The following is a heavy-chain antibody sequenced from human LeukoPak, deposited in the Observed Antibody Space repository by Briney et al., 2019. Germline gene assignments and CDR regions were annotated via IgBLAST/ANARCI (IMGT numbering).Heavy chain of an antibody. J-gene: IGHJ4*02. CDR2: INHSGST. CDR1: GGSFSGYY. V-gene: IGHV4-34*01. D-gene: IGHD6-13*01. CDR3: ARGRSWYNY. Sequence: PSETLSLTCSVYGGSFSGYYWSWIRQPPGKGLEWIGEINHSGSTNYNPSLKSRVTISVDTSKNQFSLKLSSVTAADTAVYYCARGRSWYNYWGQGTLVTVSS.